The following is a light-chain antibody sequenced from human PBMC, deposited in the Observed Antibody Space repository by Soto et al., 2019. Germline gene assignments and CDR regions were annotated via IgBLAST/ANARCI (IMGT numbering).Light chain of an antibody. CDR3: QVWDSSSDRVV. J-gene: IGLJ2*01. V-gene: IGLV3-21*04. Sequence: SYELTQPPSVSVAPGKTARITCGGNNIGSKSVHWYQQKPGQAPVLVIYYDSDRPSGIPERFSGSNSGNTATLTISRVEVGDGADYYCQVWDSSSDRVVFGGGTKVTVL. CDR2: YDS. CDR1: NIGSKS.